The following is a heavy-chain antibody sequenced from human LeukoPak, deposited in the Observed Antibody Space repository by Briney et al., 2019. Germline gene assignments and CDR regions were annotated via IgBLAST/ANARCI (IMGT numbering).Heavy chain of an antibody. CDR1: GYTFTSYG. D-gene: IGHD6-13*01. J-gene: IGHJ5*02. CDR3: AGAPPRTVAAADLYDP. Sequence: ASVKVSCKASGYTFTSYGISWVRQAPGQGLEWMGRIIPRLDITNYAQKFQGRVTITADKSTGTAYMELSSLRVEDTAVYYCAGAPPRTVAAADLYDPWGQGTLVIVSS. CDR2: IIPRLDIT. V-gene: IGHV1-69*04.